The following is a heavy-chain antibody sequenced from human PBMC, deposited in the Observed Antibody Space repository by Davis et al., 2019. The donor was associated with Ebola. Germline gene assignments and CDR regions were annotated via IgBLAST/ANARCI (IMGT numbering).Heavy chain of an antibody. CDR3: ARDLVQLLSSSAGYYYGMDV. J-gene: IGHJ6*04. D-gene: IGHD6-6*01. V-gene: IGHV3-11*04. Sequence: GESLKISCAASGFTFSDYYMSWIRQAPGKGLEWVSYISSSGSTIYYADSVKGRFTISRDNAKNSLYLQMNSLRVEDTAVYYCARDLVQLLSSSAGYYYGMDVWGKGTTVTVSS. CDR2: ISSSGSTI. CDR1: GFTFSDYY.